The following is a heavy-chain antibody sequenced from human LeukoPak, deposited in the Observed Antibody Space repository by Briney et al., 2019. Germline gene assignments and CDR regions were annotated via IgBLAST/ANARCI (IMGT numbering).Heavy chain of an antibody. CDR3: AKGRFRFDY. CDR2: VSASGGPT. Sequence: GGSLRLSCAASGFTFSSYAMSWVRQAPGKGLEWVSAVSASGGPTYYADSVKGRFTISRDNYKNTLYLQMNSLRAEDTAVYYCAKGRFRFDYWGQGILVTVSS. J-gene: IGHJ4*02. D-gene: IGHD3-3*01. V-gene: IGHV3-23*01. CDR1: GFTFSSYA.